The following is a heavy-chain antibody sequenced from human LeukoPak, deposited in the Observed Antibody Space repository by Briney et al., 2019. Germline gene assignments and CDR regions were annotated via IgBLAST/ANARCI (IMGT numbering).Heavy chain of an antibody. V-gene: IGHV4-59*01. CDR3: ARDGVAGGFDY. D-gene: IGHD6-19*01. J-gene: IGHJ4*02. CDR1: GGSISSYY. Sequence: SETLSLTCTVSGGSISSYYWNWIRQAPGKGLEWIGYIHYSGSTNHNSSLKSRVIISVDTSKNQYSLKLSSVTAADTAVYYCARDGVAGGFDYWGQGTLVTVSS. CDR2: IHYSGST.